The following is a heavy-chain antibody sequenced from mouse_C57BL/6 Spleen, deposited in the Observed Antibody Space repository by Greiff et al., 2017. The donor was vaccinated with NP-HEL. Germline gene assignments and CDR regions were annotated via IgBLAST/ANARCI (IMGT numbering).Heavy chain of an antibody. CDR1: GYTFTDYE. D-gene: IGHD1-1*01. V-gene: IGHV1-15*01. Sequence: VQLQQSGAELVRPGASVTLSCKASGYTFTDYEMHWVKQTPVHGLEWIGAIDPETGGTAYNQKFKGKAILTADKSSSTAYMELRSLTSEDSAVYYCTEGVTTVGFDYWGQGTTLTVSS. CDR3: TEGVTTVGFDY. CDR2: IDPETGGT. J-gene: IGHJ2*01.